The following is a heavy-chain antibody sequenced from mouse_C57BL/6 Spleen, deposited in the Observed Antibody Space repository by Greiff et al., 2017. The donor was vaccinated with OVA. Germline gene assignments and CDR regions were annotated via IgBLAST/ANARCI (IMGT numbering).Heavy chain of an antibody. V-gene: IGHV1-85*01. J-gene: IGHJ2*01. CDR2: IYPRDGST. CDR3: AREDLHGGFDY. CDR1: GYTFTSYD. Sequence: QVQLKESGPELVKPGASVKLSCKASGYTFTSYDINWVKQRPGPGLEWIGWIYPRDGSTKYNEKFKGKATLTVDTSSSTAYMELHSLTSEDSAVYFCAREDLHGGFDYWGQGTTLTVSS.